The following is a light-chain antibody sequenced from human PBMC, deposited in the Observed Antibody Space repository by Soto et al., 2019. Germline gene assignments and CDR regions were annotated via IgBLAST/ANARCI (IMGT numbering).Light chain of an antibody. CDR3: QQYGSSPGT. CDR2: AAS. CDR1: QSISSSD. J-gene: IGKJ1*01. Sequence: EIVLTQSPATLSLSPGERATLSCRASQSISSSDLAWYQHRPGQAPRLLIYAASSRATGIPVRFSGSGSGTDFTLSISRLEPEDFAVYYCQQYGSSPGTFGQGTKVDIK. V-gene: IGKV3-20*01.